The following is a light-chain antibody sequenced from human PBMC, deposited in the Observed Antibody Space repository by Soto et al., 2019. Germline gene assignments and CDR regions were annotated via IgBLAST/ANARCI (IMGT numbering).Light chain of an antibody. J-gene: IGKJ4*01. Sequence: EIVMTQSPATLSVSPGERATLSCRASQSFSNNLAWYQQKPGQAPRLLIYGASTRATGIPARFSGSGSGTEFTLTISSLQSEDFAVYYCQEYNKWPLTFGGGAKVDIK. CDR2: GAS. V-gene: IGKV3-15*01. CDR3: QEYNKWPLT. CDR1: QSFSNN.